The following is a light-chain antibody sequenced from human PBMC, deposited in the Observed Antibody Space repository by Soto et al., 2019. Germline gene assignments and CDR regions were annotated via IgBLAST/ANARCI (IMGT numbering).Light chain of an antibody. CDR2: EVN. Sequence: QSALTQPPSVSGSPGQSVTISCTGTSSDVGSYNRPSWYQQPPGTAPKLIMYEVNTRPSGVPDRFSGSKSGSTASLTISGLQAEDEADYYCSLYISGSTYVFGTGTKVTVL. CDR3: SLYISGSTYV. J-gene: IGLJ1*01. V-gene: IGLV2-18*01. CDR1: SSDVGSYNR.